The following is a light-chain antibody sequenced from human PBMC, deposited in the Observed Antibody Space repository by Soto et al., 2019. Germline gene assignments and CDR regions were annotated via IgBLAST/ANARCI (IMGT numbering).Light chain of an antibody. Sequence: EIVLTQSPATRSLSPGERATLSCRDSQSVSSYLAWYQQKPGQAPRLLIYDASNRATGIPARFSGSGSGTDFTLTISSLEPEDFAVYYCQQRSNWPTFGGGTKVEIK. V-gene: IGKV3-11*01. CDR1: QSVSSY. J-gene: IGKJ4*01. CDR2: DAS. CDR3: QQRSNWPT.